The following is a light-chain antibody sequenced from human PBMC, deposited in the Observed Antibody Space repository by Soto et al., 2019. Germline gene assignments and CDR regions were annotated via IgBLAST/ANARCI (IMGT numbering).Light chain of an antibody. CDR1: QSVSSSY. J-gene: IGKJ3*01. Sequence: EIVLTQSPGTLSLSPGERATLSCRASQSVSSSYLAWYQQKPGQAPRLLMYGASSRATGIPDRFSGGGSGTDFTLTISRLEPEDFAVYYCQQFGSSPFTFGPGTRWIS. V-gene: IGKV3-20*01. CDR3: QQFGSSPFT. CDR2: GAS.